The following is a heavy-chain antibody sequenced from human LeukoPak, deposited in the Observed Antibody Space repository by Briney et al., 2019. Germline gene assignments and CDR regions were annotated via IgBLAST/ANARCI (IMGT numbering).Heavy chain of an antibody. V-gene: IGHV4-39*07. CDR1: GGSLSSSSYY. Sequence: SETLSLTCTVSGGSLSSSSYYWGWIRQPPGKGLEWITSISYSETTYYNPSLKSRVTISLDTSKNQFSLKLSSVTAADTAVYYCARQTGSGLFILPGGQGTLVTVSS. CDR3: ARQTGSGLFILP. D-gene: IGHD3/OR15-3a*01. CDR2: ISYSETT. J-gene: IGHJ4*02.